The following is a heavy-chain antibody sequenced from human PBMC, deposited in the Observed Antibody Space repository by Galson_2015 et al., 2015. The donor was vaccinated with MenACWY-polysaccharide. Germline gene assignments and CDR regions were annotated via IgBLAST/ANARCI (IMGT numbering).Heavy chain of an antibody. V-gene: IGHV3-11*01. D-gene: IGHD2-8*02. CDR2: ISTSGRTI. Sequence: SLRLSCAASGLSFSDYYMSLIYQAPGKGPECVSYISTSGRTIYYADSVKGRFTISRDNAKNSLYLQMNSLRAEDTAVYYCASVHYWSFDYWGQGTLVTVSS. CDR1: GLSFSDYY. CDR3: ASVHYWSFDY. J-gene: IGHJ4*02.